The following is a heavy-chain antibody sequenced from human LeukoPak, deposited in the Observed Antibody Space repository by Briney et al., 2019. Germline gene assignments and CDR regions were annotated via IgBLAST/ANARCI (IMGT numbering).Heavy chain of an antibody. Sequence: SETLSLTCTVSGGSISSYYWSWIRQPPGKGLEWIGYIYYSGSTNCNPSLKSRVTISLDTSKNQFSLKLSSVTAADTAVYYCARDVKYCSTTSCYQYYFDYWGQGTLVTVSS. CDR3: ARDVKYCSTTSCYQYYFDY. D-gene: IGHD2-2*01. V-gene: IGHV4-59*01. CDR2: IYYSGST. CDR1: GGSISSYY. J-gene: IGHJ4*02.